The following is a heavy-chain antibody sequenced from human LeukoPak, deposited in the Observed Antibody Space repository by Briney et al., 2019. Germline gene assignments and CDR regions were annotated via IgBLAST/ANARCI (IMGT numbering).Heavy chain of an antibody. CDR1: GYTFTSYG. J-gene: IGHJ3*02. CDR2: ISAYNGNT. V-gene: IGHV1-18*01. Sequence: ASVKVSCKASGYTFTSYGISWVRQAPGQGLEWMGWISAYNGNTNYAQKLQGRVTMTTDTSTSTAYMELRSLRSDDTAVYYCARDAILKVITNDAFDIWGQGTMVTVSS. CDR3: ARDAILKVITNDAFDI. D-gene: IGHD3-22*01.